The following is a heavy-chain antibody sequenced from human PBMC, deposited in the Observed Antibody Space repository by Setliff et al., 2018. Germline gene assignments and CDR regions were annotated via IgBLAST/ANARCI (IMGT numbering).Heavy chain of an antibody. CDR3: AKGGTYRYFDF. D-gene: IGHD1-1*01. CDR2: VYHSGTA. V-gene: IGHV4-59*01. CDR1: GGPFSGAS. J-gene: IGHJ4*02. Sequence: LSLTCTVSGGPFSGASIWGWIRQPPGKGLEFIGYVYHSGTAKYDPSLESRAIMSVDASKNEISLKLKSVTAADTAVYYCAKGGTYRYFDFWGQGALVTV.